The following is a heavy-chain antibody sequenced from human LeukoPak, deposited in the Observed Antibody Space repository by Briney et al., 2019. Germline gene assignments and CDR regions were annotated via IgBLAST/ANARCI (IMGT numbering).Heavy chain of an antibody. Sequence: GGSLRLSCAASEFTVSTNYMNWVRQAPGKGLEWVSAIYSGGTTYYADPVKGRFTISRDTSKNTLYLQMNSLRAEDTAVYYCARDKFRGYFDYWGQGTLVTVSS. CDR2: IYSGGTT. D-gene: IGHD3-10*01. J-gene: IGHJ4*02. CDR1: EFTVSTNY. V-gene: IGHV3-66*01. CDR3: ARDKFRGYFDY.